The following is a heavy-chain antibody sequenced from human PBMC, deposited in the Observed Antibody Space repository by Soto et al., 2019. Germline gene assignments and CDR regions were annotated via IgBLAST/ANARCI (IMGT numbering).Heavy chain of an antibody. CDR1: GGPFSSYH. CDR2: IIPILGRA. V-gene: IGHV1-69*08. D-gene: IGHD2-2*01. Sequence: QVQLVQSGAEVKKPGSSVKLSCKASGGPFSSYHISWVRQAPGQGLEWVGRIIPILGRANNAQHFQGRVPITADTSTNTAYMELSSLTSEDTAVYYCAKVGGTTSSSWFDPWGHGTLVTVSS. CDR3: AKVGGTTSSSWFDP. J-gene: IGHJ5*02.